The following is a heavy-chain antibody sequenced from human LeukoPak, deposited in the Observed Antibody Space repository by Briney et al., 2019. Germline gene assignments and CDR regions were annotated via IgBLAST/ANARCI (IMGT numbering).Heavy chain of an antibody. Sequence: GGSLRLSCAASGFTFSSYAMSWVRQAPGKGLEWVSAISGSGGSTYYADSVKGRFTISRDNAKNSLYLQVHSLRAEDTAVYYCARDQGGGTFDIWGQGTMVTVSS. V-gene: IGHV3-23*01. CDR3: ARDQGGGTFDI. J-gene: IGHJ3*02. CDR1: GFTFSSYA. CDR2: ISGSGGST. D-gene: IGHD3-16*01.